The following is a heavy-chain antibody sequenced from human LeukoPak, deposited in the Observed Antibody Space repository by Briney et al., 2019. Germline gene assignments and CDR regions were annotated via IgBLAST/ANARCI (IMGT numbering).Heavy chain of an antibody. V-gene: IGHV4-4*07. CDR1: GGAIISYY. CDR2: IYPTGNT. Sequence: PSETLSLTYSVSGGAIISYYWSWIRQPAGKGPEWIGRIYPTGNTDYNPSLKTRVTMSTDLSKKQLSLRLRSVTAADTAVYYCARLKFYDSTGYSPGYYMDVWGKGTAVTVSS. D-gene: IGHD3-22*01. CDR3: ARLKFYDSTGYSPGYYMDV. J-gene: IGHJ6*03.